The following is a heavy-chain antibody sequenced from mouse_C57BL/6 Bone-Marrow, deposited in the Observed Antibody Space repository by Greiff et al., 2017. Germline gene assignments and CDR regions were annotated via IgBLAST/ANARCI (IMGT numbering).Heavy chain of an antibody. CDR1: GYTFTSYW. CDR2: IDPSDSET. V-gene: IGHV1-52*01. CDR3: ERGAMAY. Sequence: QVQLQQPGAELVRPGSSVKLSCKASGYTFTSYWMHWVKQRPIQGLEWIGNIDPSDSETHYNQKFKDKATLTVDKSSSTAYMQLCSLTSEDSAVFYWERGAMAYWGKGTSVTVSS. J-gene: IGHJ4*01.